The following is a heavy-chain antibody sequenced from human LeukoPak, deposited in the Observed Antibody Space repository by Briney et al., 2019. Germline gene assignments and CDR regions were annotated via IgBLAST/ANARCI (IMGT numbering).Heavy chain of an antibody. J-gene: IGHJ4*02. CDR3: ARDYNWNFDY. D-gene: IGHD1-20*01. Sequence: PSETLSLTCSVSGGSISSYYWSWIRQPPGKGLEWIGYIYYGGSTNSNPSLKSRVTISADTSKNLFSLKLSPVTAADTAVYYCARDYNWNFDYWGQGTLVTVSS. CDR1: GGSISSYY. V-gene: IGHV4-59*01. CDR2: IYYGGST.